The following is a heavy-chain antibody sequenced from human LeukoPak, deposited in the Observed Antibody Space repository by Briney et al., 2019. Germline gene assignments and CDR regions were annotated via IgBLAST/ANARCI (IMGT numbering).Heavy chain of an antibody. J-gene: IGHJ4*02. CDR3: ARDGGKYCSSTSCPHFDY. V-gene: IGHV4-4*07. Sequence: KPSDTLSLTCTVSGRSISSYYWSWIRQPAGRGLGWIGCIYTSGSTNYNPSPKSRVTISVDKSKNQFSLKLSSVTAADTAVYYCARDGGKYCSSTSCPHFDYWGQGTLVTVSS. CDR2: IYTSGST. D-gene: IGHD2-2*01. CDR1: GRSISSYY.